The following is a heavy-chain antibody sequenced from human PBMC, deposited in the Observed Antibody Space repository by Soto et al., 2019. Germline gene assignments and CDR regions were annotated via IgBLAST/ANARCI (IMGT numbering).Heavy chain of an antibody. CDR2: IYSGGST. CDR3: ARTLPDFWSGYYTIPPYYFDY. J-gene: IGHJ4*02. V-gene: IGHV3-53*01. Sequence: GGSLRLSCAASGFTVSSNYMSWVRQAPGKGLEWVSVIYSGGSTYYADSVKGRFTISRDNSKNTLYLQMNSLRAEDTAVYYCARTLPDFWSGYYTIPPYYFDYWGQGTLVTVS. CDR1: GFTVSSNY. D-gene: IGHD3-3*01.